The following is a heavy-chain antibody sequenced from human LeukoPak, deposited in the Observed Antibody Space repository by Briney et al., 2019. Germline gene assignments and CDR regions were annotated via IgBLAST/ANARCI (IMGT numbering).Heavy chain of an antibody. CDR2: ISFDGSNK. V-gene: IGHV3-30-3*01. D-gene: IGHD2-21*01. Sequence: PGGSLRLSCAASGFTFSSYAMHWVRQAPGRGLEWVAVISFDGSNKYYADSVKGRFTISRDNSRNTLYLQMNSLRAEDTAVYFCARGRGGYYCFDYWGQGTLVTVSS. CDR1: GFTFSSYA. CDR3: ARGRGGYYCFDY. J-gene: IGHJ4*02.